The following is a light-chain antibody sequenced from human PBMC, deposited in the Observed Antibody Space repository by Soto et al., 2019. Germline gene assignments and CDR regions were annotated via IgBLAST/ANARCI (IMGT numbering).Light chain of an antibody. CDR1: QSVSSY. V-gene: IGKV3-11*01. Sequence: EIVLTQSPATLSLSPGERATLSCRASQSVSSYLAWYQQTPGQAPRLLIYDASNRATGIPARFSGSGSGTDFTLTISSLEPDDFAVYYCQQRSNWPPGFTFGPGTKVDIK. CDR2: DAS. J-gene: IGKJ3*01. CDR3: QQRSNWPPGFT.